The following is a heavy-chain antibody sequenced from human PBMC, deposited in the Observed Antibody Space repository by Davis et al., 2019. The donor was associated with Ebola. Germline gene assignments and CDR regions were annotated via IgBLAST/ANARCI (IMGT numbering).Heavy chain of an antibody. Sequence: ASVKVSCKASGYTFTGHYMHWVRQAPGQGLEWMGWIDPINGVTNYAKKFQGRVTMTRATSISTVHMELNRLTSDDTAVYYCARGSGWYNTVYYYYYMDVWGKGTTVTVSS. V-gene: IGHV1-2*02. CDR1: GYTFTGHY. J-gene: IGHJ6*03. D-gene: IGHD6-19*01. CDR2: IDPINGVT. CDR3: ARGSGWYNTVYYYYYMDV.